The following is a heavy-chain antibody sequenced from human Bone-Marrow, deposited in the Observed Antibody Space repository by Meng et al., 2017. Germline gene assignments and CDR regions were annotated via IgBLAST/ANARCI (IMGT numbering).Heavy chain of an antibody. CDR3: ARKYYYDSSGYYSFDY. CDR1: GGSISSGNHY. CDR2: IYYSGST. J-gene: IGHJ4*02. V-gene: IGHV4-31*03. D-gene: IGHD3-22*01. Sequence: QLQLQESGPGLVTPSQTLSPTCTVSGGSISSGNHYWSWIRQHPGKGLEYIGYIYYSGSTYYNPSLKSRVIISVDTSKNQFSLRLNSVTAADTAVYYCARKYYYDSSGYYSFDYWGQGTLVTV.